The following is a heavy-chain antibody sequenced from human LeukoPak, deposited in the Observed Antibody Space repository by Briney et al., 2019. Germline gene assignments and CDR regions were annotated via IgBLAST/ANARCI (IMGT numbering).Heavy chain of an antibody. Sequence: SETLSLTCTVSGGSISSGSYYWGWIRQPPGKGLEWIGSVFYRGSTYYNPSLKSRGTISVDTSKNQFSLKLSSVTAADTAVYYCARESAFSYLSGSYYYAHSPFDYWGQGTLVTVSS. CDR1: GGSISSGSYY. CDR3: ARESAFSYLSGSYYYAHSPFDY. V-gene: IGHV4-39*07. CDR2: VFYRGST. D-gene: IGHD1-26*01. J-gene: IGHJ4*02.